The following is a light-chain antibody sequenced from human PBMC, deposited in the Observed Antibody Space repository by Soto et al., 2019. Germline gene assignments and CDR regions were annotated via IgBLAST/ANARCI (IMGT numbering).Light chain of an antibody. V-gene: IGKV1-12*01. CDR1: QYISNW. J-gene: IGKJ2*01. CDR3: QPSNSFTHT. Sequence: DIQMTQSPSSVSASVGDRVTITCRASQYISNWLAWYQQKPGKAPQLLIYAASSLQSGVTSRFSGSGSGTDFTLTISSLQPEDCATYYCQPSNSFTHTFGQGTKLEIK. CDR2: AAS.